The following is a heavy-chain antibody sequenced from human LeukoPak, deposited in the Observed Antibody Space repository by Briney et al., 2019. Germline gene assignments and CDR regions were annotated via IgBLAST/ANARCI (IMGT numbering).Heavy chain of an antibody. CDR1: GYTFTSYA. CDR2: INTNTGNP. CDR3: ARDSRDIVVVTAIPLGAFGI. J-gene: IGHJ3*02. V-gene: IGHV7-4-1*02. D-gene: IGHD2-21*02. Sequence: WASVKVSCKASGYTFTSYAMNWVRQAPGQGLEWMGWINTNTGNPTYAQGFTGRFVFSLDTSVSTAYLQISSLKAEDTAVYYCARDSRDIVVVTAIPLGAFGIWGQGTMVTVSS.